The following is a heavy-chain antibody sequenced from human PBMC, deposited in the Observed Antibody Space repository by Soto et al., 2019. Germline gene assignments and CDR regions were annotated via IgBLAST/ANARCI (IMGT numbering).Heavy chain of an antibody. CDR1: GFTFSSYA. D-gene: IGHD6-19*01. CDR3: GGYISGYRYYYGMDV. CDR2: ISGGGGTT. V-gene: IGHV3-23*01. Sequence: GGSLRLSCAASGFTFSSYAMSWVRQVPGKGLGWVPAISGGGGTTFYADSVKGRFTISRDNSRNTVYLQMNSLRAEDTAVYYCGGYISGYRYYYGMDVWGQGTTVTV. J-gene: IGHJ6*02.